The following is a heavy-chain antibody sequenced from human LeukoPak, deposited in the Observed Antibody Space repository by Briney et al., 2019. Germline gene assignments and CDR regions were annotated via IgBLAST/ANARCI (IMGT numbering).Heavy chain of an antibody. CDR2: IKSKTDGGTT. Sequence: GGSLRLSCAASGFTLSNAWMSWVRQAPGKGLEWVGRIKSKTDGGTTDYAAPVKGRFTISRDDSKNTLYLQMNSLKTEDTAVYYCTTDLRVTHTAMEYYYYYYYMDVWGKGTTVTVSS. V-gene: IGHV3-15*01. J-gene: IGHJ6*03. CDR3: TTDLRVTHTAMEYYYYYYYMDV. CDR1: GFTLSNAW. D-gene: IGHD5-18*01.